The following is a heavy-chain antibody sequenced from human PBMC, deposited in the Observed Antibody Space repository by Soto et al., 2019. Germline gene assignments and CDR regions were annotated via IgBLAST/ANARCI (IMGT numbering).Heavy chain of an antibody. CDR1: GFTVSSNY. D-gene: IGHD3-22*01. CDR2: IYSGGST. V-gene: IGHV3-53*01. Sequence: PGGSLRLSCAASGFTVSSNYMSWVRQAPGKGLEWVSVIYSGGSTYYADSAKGRFTISRDNSKNTLYLQMNSLRAEDTAVYYCARVSPYYYDSSGYFWGQGTLVTVSS. J-gene: IGHJ4*02. CDR3: ARVSPYYYDSSGYF.